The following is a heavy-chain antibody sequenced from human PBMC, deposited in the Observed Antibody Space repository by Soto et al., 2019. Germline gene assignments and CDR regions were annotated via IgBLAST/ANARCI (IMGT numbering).Heavy chain of an antibody. V-gene: IGHV4-59*01. CDR2: IYYSGST. Sequence: SETLSLTCTVSGGSISSYYWSWIRQPPGKGLEWIGYIYYSGSTKYNPSLQSRVTISVDTSKNQFSLKLSSVTAADTAVYYVARVRTTTIFGVVIRDYYYYYMDVWGKGTTVTVSS. J-gene: IGHJ6*03. CDR3: ARVRTTTIFGVVIRDYYYYYMDV. CDR1: GGSISSYY. D-gene: IGHD3-3*01.